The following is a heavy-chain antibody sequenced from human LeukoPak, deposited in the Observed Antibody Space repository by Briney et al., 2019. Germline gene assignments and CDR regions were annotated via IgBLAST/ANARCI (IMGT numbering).Heavy chain of an antibody. J-gene: IGHJ4*02. V-gene: IGHV3-48*03. CDR1: GFTFSSYE. Sequence: GGSLRLSCAASGFTFSSYEMNWVRQAPGKGLEWVSYISSSGSTIYYADSVKGRFTISRDNSKNTLYLQMNSLRAEDTAVYYCARSGLNRFDYWGQGTLVTVSS. CDR2: ISSSGSTI. D-gene: IGHD2-15*01. CDR3: ARSGLNRFDY.